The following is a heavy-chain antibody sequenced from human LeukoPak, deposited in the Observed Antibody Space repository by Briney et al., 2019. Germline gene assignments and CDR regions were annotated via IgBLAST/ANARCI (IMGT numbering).Heavy chain of an antibody. V-gene: IGHV3-21*01. J-gene: IGHJ3*02. CDR2: ISSSSSYI. CDR3: ARHPDSSGYWAFDI. CDR1: GFTFSSYN. D-gene: IGHD3-22*01. Sequence: GGSLRLSCAASGFTFSSYNINWVRQAPGKGLEWVSSISSSSSYIYYADSVKGRFTISRDNAENSLYLQMNSLRAEDTAVYYCARHPDSSGYWAFDIWGQGTMVTVSS.